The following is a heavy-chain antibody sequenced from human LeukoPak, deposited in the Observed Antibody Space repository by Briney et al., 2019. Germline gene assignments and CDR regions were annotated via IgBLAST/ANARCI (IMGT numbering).Heavy chain of an antibody. CDR1: GGSISSSSYY. D-gene: IGHD2-15*01. V-gene: IGHV4-61*01. J-gene: IGHJ3*02. CDR3: ARDVLADGYCSGGSCYKTENAFDI. Sequence: SETLSLTCTVSGGSISSSSYYWGWIRQPPGKGLEWIGYIYYSGSTNYNPSLKSRVTISVDTSKNQFSLKLSSVTAADTAVYYCARDVLADGYCSGGSCYKTENAFDIWGQGTMVTVSS. CDR2: IYYSGST.